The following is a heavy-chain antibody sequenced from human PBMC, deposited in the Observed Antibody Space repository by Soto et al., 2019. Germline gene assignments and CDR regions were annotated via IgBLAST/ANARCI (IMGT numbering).Heavy chain of an antibody. V-gene: IGHV3-48*02. Sequence: LRLSCAASGFSSSDYSMNWVRQAPGKGLEWLSYISRSGSLNYYADSVKGRFTISRDNAKNSLYLEMSSVRDEDTAMYYCARDLEYSSSWYYYYGLDVWGHGTTVTVSS. CDR3: ARDLEYSSSWYYYYGLDV. CDR1: GFSSSDYS. CDR2: ISRSGSLN. J-gene: IGHJ6*02. D-gene: IGHD6-6*01.